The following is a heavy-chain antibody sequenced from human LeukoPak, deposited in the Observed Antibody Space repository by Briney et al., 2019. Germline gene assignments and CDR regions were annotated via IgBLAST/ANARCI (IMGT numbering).Heavy chain of an antibody. CDR3: AKVGAAAGSDY. Sequence: GGSLRLSCAASGFTFSSYGMHWVRQAPGKGLEWVAFIRYDGSNKNYADSVKGRFTISRDNSKNTLYLQMNSLRAEDTAVYYCAKVGAAAGSDYWGQGTLVTVSS. CDR1: GFTFSSYG. V-gene: IGHV3-30*02. J-gene: IGHJ4*02. CDR2: IRYDGSNK. D-gene: IGHD6-13*01.